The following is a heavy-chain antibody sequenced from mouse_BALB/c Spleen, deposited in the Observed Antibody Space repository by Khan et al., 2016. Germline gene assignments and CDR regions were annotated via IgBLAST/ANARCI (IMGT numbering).Heavy chain of an antibody. D-gene: IGHD1-1*01. CDR2: INTETGEP. CDR3: AYYAEDDY. Sequence: QIQLVQSGPELKKPGETVKISCKASGYTFTDYSMHWVKQAPGKGLKWMGLINTETGEPTYADDFKGRFAFSLETSASIAYSQINNLKNEDTATYFCAYYAEDDYWGQGTTLTVSS. CDR1: GYTFTDYS. V-gene: IGHV9-2-1*01. J-gene: IGHJ2*01.